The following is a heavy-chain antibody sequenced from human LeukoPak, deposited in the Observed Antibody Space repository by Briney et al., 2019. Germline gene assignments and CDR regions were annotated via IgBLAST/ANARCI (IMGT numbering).Heavy chain of an antibody. CDR3: ARPTYYYGSGSSTFDY. V-gene: IGHV4-59*08. J-gene: IGHJ4*02. D-gene: IGHD3-10*01. CDR1: GGSISSYY. Sequence: SETLSLTCTVSGGSISSYYWSWIRQPPGKGLEWIGYIYYSGSTNYNPSLKSRVTISVDTSKNQFSLKLSSATAADTAVYYCARPTYYYGSGSSTFDYWGQGTLVTVSS. CDR2: IYYSGST.